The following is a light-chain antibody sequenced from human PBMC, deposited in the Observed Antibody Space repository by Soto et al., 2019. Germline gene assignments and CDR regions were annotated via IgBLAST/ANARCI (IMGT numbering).Light chain of an antibody. J-gene: IGKJ1*01. Sequence: DSQVTQSPSTLSASVGGRFTITCLAIQTISSWLAWYQQKPGKAPKLLIYAASSLQSGVPSRFSGSGSGTDFTLTISSLQPEDFATYYCQQSYSNPWTFGQGTKVDIK. CDR2: AAS. CDR3: QQSYSNPWT. V-gene: IGKV1-39*01. CDR1: QTISSW.